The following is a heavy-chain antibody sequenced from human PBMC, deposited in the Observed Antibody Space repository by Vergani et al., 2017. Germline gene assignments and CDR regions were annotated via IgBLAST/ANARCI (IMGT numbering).Heavy chain of an antibody. J-gene: IGHJ4*02. V-gene: IGHV3-15*01. Sequence: VQLVESGGGLVKPGGSLRLSCAASGFPFSSSYMTWVRQAPGKGLEWVSRIQFSVKGDATDYAAPVKGRFTISRDGSKETLYLQMNSLKIEDTGVYYCTTYNVGASIHWGRGTLVTVSS. CDR1: GFPFSSSY. CDR3: TTYNVGASIH. D-gene: IGHD1-26*01. CDR2: IQFSVKGDAT.